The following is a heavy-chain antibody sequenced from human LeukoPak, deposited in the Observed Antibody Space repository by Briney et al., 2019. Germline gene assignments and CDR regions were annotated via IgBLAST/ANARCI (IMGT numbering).Heavy chain of an antibody. CDR3: ARWVAPPRGVVVPAATGYYYYYYGMDV. V-gene: IGHV4-59*12. CDR2: IYYSGTT. D-gene: IGHD2-2*01. CDR1: GGSISSYY. Sequence: SETLSLTCTVSGGSISSYYWSWIRQPPGKGLEWIGYIYYSGTTNYNPSLKSRVTISVDTSKNQFSLKLSSVTAADTAVYYCARWVAPPRGVVVPAATGYYYYYYGMDVWGQGTTVTVSS. J-gene: IGHJ6*02.